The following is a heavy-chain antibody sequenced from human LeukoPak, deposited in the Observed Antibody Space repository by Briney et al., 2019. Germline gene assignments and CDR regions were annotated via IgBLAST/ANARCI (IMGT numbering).Heavy chain of an antibody. V-gene: IGHV5-51*01. Sequence: GESLKISCEVSGYSFPNFWIGWVRQMPGKGLEWMGIIYPGDSDVKYNPSSQGQVTISAAKSINTAYLQWSSLKASDTAMYYCATTYITSPWDYWGQGTLVTVSS. CDR1: GYSFPNFW. D-gene: IGHD2-2*02. CDR2: IYPGDSDV. J-gene: IGHJ4*02. CDR3: ATTYITSPWDY.